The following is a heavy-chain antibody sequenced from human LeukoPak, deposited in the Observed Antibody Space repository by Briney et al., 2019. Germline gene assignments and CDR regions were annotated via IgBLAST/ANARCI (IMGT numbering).Heavy chain of an antibody. CDR2: IYYSGST. CDR3: ARDLEGGYYFDY. J-gene: IGHJ4*02. V-gene: IGHV4-30-4*01. CDR1: GGSISSGDYY. D-gene: IGHD3-3*01. Sequence: SETLSLTSTVSGGSISSGDYYWSWIRQPPGKGLEWIGYIYYSGSTYYNPSLKSRVTISVDTSKNQFSLKLSSVTAADTAVYYCARDLEGGYYFDYWGQGTLVTVSS.